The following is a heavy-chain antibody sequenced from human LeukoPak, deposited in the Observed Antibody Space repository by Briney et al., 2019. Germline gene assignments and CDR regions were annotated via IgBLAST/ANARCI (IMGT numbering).Heavy chain of an antibody. CDR3: ATDRGHAFDI. V-gene: IGHV3-74*01. J-gene: IGHJ3*02. CDR1: GFTFSSYW. D-gene: IGHD3-10*01. CDR2: IYSDGSGT. Sequence: PGGSLRLSRAASGFTFSSYWMHWVRQAPGKGLVWVSRIYSDGSGTSYAESVKGRFTISRDNAKNTLFLQMNSLTAEDTAVYYCATDRGHAFDIWGQGAMVTVS.